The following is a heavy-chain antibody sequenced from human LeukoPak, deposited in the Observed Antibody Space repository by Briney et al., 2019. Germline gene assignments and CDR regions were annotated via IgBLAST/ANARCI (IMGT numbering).Heavy chain of an antibody. CDR1: GGSISSSSAY. J-gene: IGHJ4*02. Sequence: PSETLSLTCTVSGGSISSSSAYWGWIRQPPGKGLERIGSIYYSKNTYYNPSLKSRVTISADTSKNQFSLTLGSVSATDTAVYYCVSPRGFSYGYFDCWGQGTLVTVSS. V-gene: IGHV4-39*01. CDR2: IYYSKNT. CDR3: VSPRGFSYGYFDC. D-gene: IGHD5-18*01.